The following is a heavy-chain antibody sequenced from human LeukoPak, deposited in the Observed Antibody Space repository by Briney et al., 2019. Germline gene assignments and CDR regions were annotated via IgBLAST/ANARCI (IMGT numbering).Heavy chain of an antibody. CDR2: ISGSGGST. CDR1: RFTFSNYA. J-gene: IGHJ3*02. CDR3: ASLSGFADAFDT. Sequence: TGGSLRLSCAASRFTFSNYAMSWVRQAPGKGLEWVSAISGSGGSTYYADSVKGRFTISRDNSKNTLYLQMNSLRAEDTAIYYCASLSGFADAFDTWGQGTMVTVSS. D-gene: IGHD3-9*01. V-gene: IGHV3-23*01.